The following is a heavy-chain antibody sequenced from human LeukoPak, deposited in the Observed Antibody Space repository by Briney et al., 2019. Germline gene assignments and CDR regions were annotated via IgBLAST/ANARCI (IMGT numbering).Heavy chain of an antibody. J-gene: IGHJ3*02. CDR3: ARGNLTHVNTFDI. Sequence: ASVKVSCKASGYTFTGYYMHWVRQAPGQGLEWMGWINPNSGGTSYAQKFQGRVTMTRDTSITTAYMELSRLRPDDTAVYYCARGNLTHVNTFDIWGQGTMVTVSS. CDR2: INPNSGGT. D-gene: IGHD1-1*01. CDR1: GYTFTGYY. V-gene: IGHV1-2*02.